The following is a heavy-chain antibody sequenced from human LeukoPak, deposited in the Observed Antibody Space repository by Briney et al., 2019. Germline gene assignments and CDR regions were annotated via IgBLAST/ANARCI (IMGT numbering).Heavy chain of an antibody. CDR3: ARVGQIDY. CDR2: ISYDGSNK. Sequence: QTGGSLRLSCAASGFTFSSYAMHWVRQAPGKGLEWVAVISYDGSNKYYADSVKGRFTISRDNSKNTLYLQMNSLRAEDTAVYYCARVGQIDYWGQGTLVTVSS. V-gene: IGHV3-30-3*01. D-gene: IGHD3-16*01. CDR1: GFTFSSYA. J-gene: IGHJ4*02.